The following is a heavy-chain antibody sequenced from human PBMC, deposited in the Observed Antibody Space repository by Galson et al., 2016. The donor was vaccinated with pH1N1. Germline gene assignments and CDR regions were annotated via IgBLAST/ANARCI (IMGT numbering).Heavy chain of an antibody. CDR2: IKSKTDGGTT. D-gene: IGHD2-15*01. CDR1: GFTFSNAW. V-gene: IGHV3-15*01. Sequence: SLRLSCAASGFTFSNAWMSWVRQAPGKGLEWVGRIKSKTDGGTTDYAAPVKGRFTISREDSENTLHLQMNSLRAEDTAVYYCATSVTYCSGANCRLAFDYWGQGTLVTVSS. J-gene: IGHJ4*02. CDR3: ATSVTYCSGANCRLAFDY.